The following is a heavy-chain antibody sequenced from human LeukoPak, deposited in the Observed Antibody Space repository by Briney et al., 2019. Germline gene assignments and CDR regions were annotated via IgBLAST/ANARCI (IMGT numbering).Heavy chain of an antibody. J-gene: IGHJ4*02. CDR3: ARTEYSGSYFDN. V-gene: IGHV3-74*01. D-gene: IGHD1-26*01. CDR1: GFTFSSYW. Sequence: GGSLRLSCGASGFTFSSYWIHWVRQAPGKGLVWVSRINSDGSSTSYADSVKGRFTISRDNAKNTLYLQMDGLRAEDTAVYFCARTEYSGSYFDNWGKGTLVTVSS. CDR2: INSDGSST.